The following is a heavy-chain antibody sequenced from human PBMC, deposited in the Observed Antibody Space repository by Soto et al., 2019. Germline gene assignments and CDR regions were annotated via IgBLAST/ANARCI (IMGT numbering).Heavy chain of an antibody. CDR2: ISSRGIA. CDR1: GGTVSSGGYY. Sequence: QVQLQESGPGLVTPSETLSLTCTVSGGTVSSGGYYWSWIRQPPGKGLEWIGYISSRGIANYNPSLESRITISVDTAKNQFSLKLTSVTAADTAVYFCAMAGNYRYFDAWGQGTLVTVSS. V-gene: IGHV4-61*08. CDR3: AMAGNYRYFDA. J-gene: IGHJ4*02. D-gene: IGHD1-7*01.